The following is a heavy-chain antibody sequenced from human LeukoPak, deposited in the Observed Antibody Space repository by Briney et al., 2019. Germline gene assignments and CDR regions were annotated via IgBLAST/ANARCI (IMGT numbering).Heavy chain of an antibody. Sequence: SETLSLTCTVSGXSISSYYWSWIRQPPGKGLEWIGYIYYSGSTNYNPSLKSRVTISVDTSKNQFSLKLSSVTAADTAVYYCARDVAAAWVDYWGQGTLVTVSS. CDR1: GXSISSYY. D-gene: IGHD6-13*01. CDR2: IYYSGST. CDR3: ARDVAAAWVDY. J-gene: IGHJ4*02. V-gene: IGHV4-59*01.